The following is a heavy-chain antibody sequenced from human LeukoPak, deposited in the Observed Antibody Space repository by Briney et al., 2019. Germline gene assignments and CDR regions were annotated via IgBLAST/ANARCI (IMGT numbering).Heavy chain of an antibody. CDR1: GFTFSSYS. Sequence: SGGSLRLSCAASGFTFSSYSMNWVRQAPGKGLEWVSSISSSSSYIYYADSVKGRFTISRDNAKNSLYLQMNSLRAEDTAVYYCASRPLAAAGFDYWGQGTLVTVSS. CDR3: ASRPLAAAGFDY. J-gene: IGHJ4*02. D-gene: IGHD2-15*01. V-gene: IGHV3-21*01. CDR2: ISSSSSYI.